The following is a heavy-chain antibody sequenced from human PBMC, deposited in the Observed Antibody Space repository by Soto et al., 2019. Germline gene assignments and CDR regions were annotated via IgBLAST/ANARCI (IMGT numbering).Heavy chain of an antibody. V-gene: IGHV1-69*02. Sequence: GASVKVSCKVSGGTFSSYTISWVRQAPGQGLEWMGRIIPILGIANYAQKFQGGVTITADKSTSTAYMELSSLRSEDTAVYYCARIPQYYDFWSGNLGAFDIWGQGTMVTVSS. CDR3: ARIPQYYDFWSGNLGAFDI. CDR2: IIPILGIA. J-gene: IGHJ3*02. CDR1: GGTFSSYT. D-gene: IGHD3-3*01.